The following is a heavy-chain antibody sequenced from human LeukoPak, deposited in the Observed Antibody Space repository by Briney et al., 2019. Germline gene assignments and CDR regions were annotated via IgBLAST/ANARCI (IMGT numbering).Heavy chain of an antibody. J-gene: IGHJ6*02. CDR2: ISSSSSTI. D-gene: IGHD2-15*01. CDR1: GFTFSSYS. V-gene: IGHV3-48*04. Sequence: GGSLRLSCAASGFTFSSYSMNWVRQAPGKGLEWVSYISSSSSTIYYADSVKGRFTISRDNAKNSLYLQMNSLRAEDTAVYYCARNFRLSYCSGGSCYSYYYYYGMDVWGQGTTVTVSS. CDR3: ARNFRLSYCSGGSCYSYYYYYGMDV.